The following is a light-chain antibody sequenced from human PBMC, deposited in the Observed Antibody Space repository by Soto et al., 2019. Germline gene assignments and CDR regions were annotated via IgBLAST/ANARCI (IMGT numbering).Light chain of an antibody. CDR1: QSVSSSY. Sequence: IVLTQSAGTLSLYPGERATLSCRASQSVSSSYLAWYQQKPGQAPRLLIYGASSRATGIPDRFSGSGSGTDFTLTISRLEPEDFAVYYCQQYGRTFGQGTKVEIK. J-gene: IGKJ1*01. V-gene: IGKV3-20*01. CDR3: QQYGRT. CDR2: GAS.